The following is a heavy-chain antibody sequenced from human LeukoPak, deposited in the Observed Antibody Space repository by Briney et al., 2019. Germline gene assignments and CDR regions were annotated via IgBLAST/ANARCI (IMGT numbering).Heavy chain of an antibody. CDR2: ISYDGSNK. CDR1: GFTFSSYG. J-gene: IGHJ4*02. CDR3: AKAGSGSYPIVY. D-gene: IGHD3-10*01. Sequence: GGSLRLSCAASGFTFSSYGMHWVRQAPGKGLEWVAVISYDGSNKYYADSVKGRFTISRDNSKNTLYLQMNSLRAEDTAVYYCAKAGSGSYPIVYWGQGTLVTVSS. V-gene: IGHV3-30*18.